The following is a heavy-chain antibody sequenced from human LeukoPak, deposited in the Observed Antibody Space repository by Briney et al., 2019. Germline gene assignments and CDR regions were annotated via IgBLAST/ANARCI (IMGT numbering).Heavy chain of an antibody. V-gene: IGHV3-7*01. Sequence: PGGSLRLSCAASGFTFSSYGMSWVRQAPGKGLEWVANIKQDRSEKYYVDSVKGRFTISRDNAKNSLYLQMNSLRAEDTAVYYCAKDLHYGSADYWGQGTLVTVSS. CDR1: GFTFSSYG. D-gene: IGHD3-10*01. CDR2: IKQDRSEK. CDR3: AKDLHYGSADY. J-gene: IGHJ4*02.